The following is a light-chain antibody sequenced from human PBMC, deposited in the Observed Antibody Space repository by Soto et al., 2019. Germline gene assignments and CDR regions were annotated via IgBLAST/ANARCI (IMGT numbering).Light chain of an antibody. Sequence: IQMTQSPSTLSASVGDRVTITCRASQSISSWLAWYQHKPGKAPNLLIYKASSLESGVPSRFSGSGSGTEFTLTVSSLQPDDFATYYCQQYDSYPLTFGGGTKVEIK. V-gene: IGKV1-5*03. CDR3: QQYDSYPLT. CDR1: QSISSW. J-gene: IGKJ4*01. CDR2: KAS.